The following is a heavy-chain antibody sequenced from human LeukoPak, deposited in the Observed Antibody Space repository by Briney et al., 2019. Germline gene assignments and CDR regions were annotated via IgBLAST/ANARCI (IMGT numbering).Heavy chain of an antibody. J-gene: IGHJ4*02. CDR1: GGSVSSGTYY. D-gene: IGHD3-3*01. CDR3: ARDHYDFWSGYYGLDY. V-gene: IGHV4-61*01. Sequence: SETLSLTCIVSGGSVSSGTYYWSWLRQPPGKGLEGIGYIYYSGSTNYNPSLKSRVTISVDTSKNQFSLKLSSVTAADTAVYYCARDHYDFWSGYYGLDYWGQGILVTVSS. CDR2: IYYSGST.